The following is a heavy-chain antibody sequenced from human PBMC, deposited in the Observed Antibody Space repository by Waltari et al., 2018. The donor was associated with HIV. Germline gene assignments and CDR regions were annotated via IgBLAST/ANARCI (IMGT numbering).Heavy chain of an antibody. J-gene: IGHJ4*02. D-gene: IGHD5-18*01. CDR3: ARGREYSYGPVSY. Sequence: EVQVVETGGGLIQPRGSLRLSCAASGSSGSTTYISWVRQAPGTGLEWVSVIYSDGDTSYGDSVKGRFTMSRDNSKNTVFLQMNSLRVEDTAVYYCARGREYSYGPVSYWGQGALVTVSS. V-gene: IGHV3-53*02. CDR1: GSSGSTTY. CDR2: IYSDGDT.